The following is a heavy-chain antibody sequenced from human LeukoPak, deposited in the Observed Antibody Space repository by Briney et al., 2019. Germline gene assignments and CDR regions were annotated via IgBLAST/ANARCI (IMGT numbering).Heavy chain of an antibody. CDR2: IHYSGST. CDR3: ARDKVPGDH. CDR1: GGSITSYY. V-gene: IGHV4-59*01. J-gene: IGHJ4*02. Sequence: SETLSLTCTVSGGSITSYYWNWIRQPPGKGLEWIGYIHYSGSTDYNPSLKSRVTISVDTSKNQFSLNLRSVTAADTAAYYCARDKVPGDHWGQGTLVTVSS.